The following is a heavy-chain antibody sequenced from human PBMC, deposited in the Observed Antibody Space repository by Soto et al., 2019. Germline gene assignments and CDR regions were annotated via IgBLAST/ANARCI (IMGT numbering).Heavy chain of an antibody. V-gene: IGHV3-23*01. CDR1: GFTFSTYA. CDR2: ISGSGSGT. J-gene: IGHJ2*01. CDR3: AKIVGTTSWYFDL. D-gene: IGHD1-7*01. Sequence: EVQLLESGGGLVQPGGSLRLSCVASGFTFSTYAMTWVRQAPGKGLEWVSAISGSGSGTNYADSVKGRFTVSRDNSKNILYLQMNSLRAEDTAVYYCAKIVGTTSWYFDLWGRGTLVTVSS.